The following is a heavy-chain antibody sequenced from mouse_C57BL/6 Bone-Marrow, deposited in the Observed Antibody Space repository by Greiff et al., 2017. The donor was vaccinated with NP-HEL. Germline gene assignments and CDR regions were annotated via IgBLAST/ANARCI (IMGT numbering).Heavy chain of an antibody. J-gene: IGHJ4*01. CDR2: ISSGSRTI. CDR1: GFTFSDYG. V-gene: IGHV5-17*01. Sequence: EVKLVESGGGLVKPGGSLKLSCAASGFTFSDYGMHWVRQAPEKGLEWVAYISSGSRTIYYADTVQGRFTIHRDNAKNTLFLQMTSLRSEDTAMYYCARPSGYYYAMDYWGQGTSVTVSS. D-gene: IGHD3-2*02. CDR3: ARPSGYYYAMDY.